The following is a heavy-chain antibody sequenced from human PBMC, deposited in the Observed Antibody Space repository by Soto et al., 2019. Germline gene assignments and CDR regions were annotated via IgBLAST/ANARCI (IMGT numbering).Heavy chain of an antibody. V-gene: IGHV4-39*01. CDR1: GGSISSSSYY. CDR2: IYSLGNT. Sequence: QMQLQESGPGLVKPSETLSLTCTVSGGSISSSSYYWGWIRQPPGQGLEWLGTIYSLGNTYYNPSLKRLVTISVDQTKGPVFLKLSAVTATNTAVYNCARQISVSSGYYYAYWGQGTLVTVSS. D-gene: IGHD3-22*01. J-gene: IGHJ4*02. CDR3: ARQISVSSGYYYAY.